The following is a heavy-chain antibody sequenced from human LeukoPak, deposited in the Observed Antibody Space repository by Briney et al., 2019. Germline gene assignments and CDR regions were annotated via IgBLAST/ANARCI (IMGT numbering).Heavy chain of an antibody. J-gene: IGHJ6*03. CDR1: GGSISSSSYY. V-gene: IGHV4-39*02. CDR3: ARDHIVVVTDSYYMDV. Sequence: SETLSLTCTVSGGSISSSSYYWGWIRQPPGKGLEWIGSIYYSGSTDYNPSLKSRVTISVDTSKNQFSLKLSSVTAADTAVYYCARDHIVVVTDSYYMDVWGKGTTVTISS. CDR2: IYYSGST. D-gene: IGHD2-21*02.